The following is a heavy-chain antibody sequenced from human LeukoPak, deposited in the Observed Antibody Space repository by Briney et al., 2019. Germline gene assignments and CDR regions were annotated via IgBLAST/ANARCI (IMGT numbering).Heavy chain of an antibody. CDR1: GFTFSSYS. CDR3: ASWGEGALDK. V-gene: IGHV3-48*01. Sequence: GGSLRLSCEASGFTFSSYSMNWVRQAPGKGLEWISYISTSTTTIYYTNYVKGRFTSSRDNDEKSLYLQMNSLRVEDTGVYYCASWGEGALDKWGRGTLVTVSS. CDR2: ISTSTTTI. J-gene: IGHJ4*02. D-gene: IGHD1-26*01.